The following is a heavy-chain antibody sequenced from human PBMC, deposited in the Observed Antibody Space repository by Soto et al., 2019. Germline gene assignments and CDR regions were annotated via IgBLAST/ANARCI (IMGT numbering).Heavy chain of an antibody. CDR1: GYTFTSYG. V-gene: IGHV1-18*01. D-gene: IGHD1-26*01. CDR3: ARDPPGGATLEYFDY. Sequence: GASVKVSCKASGYTFTSYGISWVRQAPGQGLEWMGWISAYNGNTNYAQKLQGRVTMTTDTSTSTAYMELRSLRSDDTAVYYCARDPPGGATLEYFDYWGQGTLVTVSS. CDR2: ISAYNGNT. J-gene: IGHJ4*02.